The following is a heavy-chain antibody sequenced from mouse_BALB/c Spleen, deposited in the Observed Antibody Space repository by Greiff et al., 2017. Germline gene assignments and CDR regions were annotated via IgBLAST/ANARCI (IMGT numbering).Heavy chain of an antibody. CDR1: GYTFTSYW. J-gene: IGHJ4*01. CDR2: INPSTGYT. CDR3: ARSPDYYGSSSNYAMDY. Sequence: QVHVKQSGAELAKPGASVKMSCKASGYTFTSYWMHWVKQRPGQGLEWIGYINPSTGYTEYNQKFKDKATLTADKSSSTAYMQLSSLTSEDSAVYYCARSPDYYGSSSNYAMDYWGQGTSVTVSS. V-gene: IGHV1-7*01. D-gene: IGHD1-1*01.